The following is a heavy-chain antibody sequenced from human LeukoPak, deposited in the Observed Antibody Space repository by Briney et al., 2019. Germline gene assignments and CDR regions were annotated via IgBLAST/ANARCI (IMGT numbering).Heavy chain of an antibody. CDR1: GDSMRNYH. Sequence: SETLSLTCIVSGDSMRNYHWTWIRQSPGKELEWIGSISYSGSTNYSPSLKNRVTMSIDTSKNQFSLKLNSVTVADTAFYYCVRSGLVRGVSTWGQGTLATVSS. CDR3: VRSGLVRGVST. CDR2: ISYSGST. V-gene: IGHV4-59*01. J-gene: IGHJ4*02. D-gene: IGHD3-10*01.